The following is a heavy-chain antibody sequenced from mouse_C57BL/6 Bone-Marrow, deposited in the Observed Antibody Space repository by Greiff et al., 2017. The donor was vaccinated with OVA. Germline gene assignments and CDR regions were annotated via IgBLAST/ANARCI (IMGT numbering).Heavy chain of an antibody. V-gene: IGHV1-55*01. CDR2: IYPGSGST. D-gene: IGHD1-1*01. Sequence: QVQLKQSGAELVKPGASVKMSCKASGYTFTSYWITWVKQRPGQGLEWIGDIYPGSGSTNYNEKFKSKATLTVDTSSSTAYMQLSSLTSEDSAVYYCARQIPPNYYGSTYYAMDYWGQGTSVTVSS. CDR1: GYTFTSYW. J-gene: IGHJ4*01. CDR3: ARQIPPNYYGSTYYAMDY.